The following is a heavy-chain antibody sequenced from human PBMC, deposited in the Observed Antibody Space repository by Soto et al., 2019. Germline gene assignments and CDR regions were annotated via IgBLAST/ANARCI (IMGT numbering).Heavy chain of an antibody. J-gene: IGHJ5*02. D-gene: IGHD6-13*01. CDR2: MNPNSGNT. CDR3: ARERSAAGTGWFDP. CDR1: GYTFTSYD. Sequence: GASVKVSCKASGYTFTSYDINWVRQATGQGLEWMGWMNPNSGNTGYAQKFQGRVTMTRNTSISTAYMELSSLRSEDTAVYYCARERSAAGTGWFDPWGQGTPVTVSS. V-gene: IGHV1-8*01.